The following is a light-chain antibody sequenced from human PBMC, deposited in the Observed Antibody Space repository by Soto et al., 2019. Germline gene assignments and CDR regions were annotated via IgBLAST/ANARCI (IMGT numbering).Light chain of an antibody. CDR3: QNCFTVPYT. J-gene: IGKJ2*01. V-gene: IGKV1-33*01. CDR1: QDISNR. Sequence: DIQMTKSPSSRSASLRVRITITSQASQDISNRLNWYHQKPGKAPNLLIYDASNLAAGVPSGFSGSGSGTHFTFTITSLQPEDIGTYYCQNCFTVPYTFGQGTKVDIK. CDR2: DAS.